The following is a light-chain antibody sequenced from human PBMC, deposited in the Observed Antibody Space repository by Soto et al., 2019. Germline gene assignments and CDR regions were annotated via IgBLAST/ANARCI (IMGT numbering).Light chain of an antibody. J-gene: IGKJ1*01. CDR3: QQYNSYPWT. Sequence: TQLTQSPSSLYASVGDRVTITCRASQSISSWLAWYQQKPGKAPKFMIYKASTLESGVPSNFSGSGSGTECTLTISSLQPEDVATYYCQQYNSYPWTLGQGTKVDIK. CDR2: KAS. V-gene: IGKV1-5*03. CDR1: QSISSW.